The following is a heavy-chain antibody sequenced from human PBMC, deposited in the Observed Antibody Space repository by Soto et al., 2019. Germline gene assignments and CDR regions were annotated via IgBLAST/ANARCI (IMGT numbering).Heavy chain of an antibody. CDR3: ARRFGGSYTRDY. J-gene: IGHJ4*02. CDR1: GGSISSRNYY. CDR2: IYYSGST. Sequence: SETLSLTCTVSGGSISSRNYYWGWIRQPPGKGLEWIGSIYYSGSTYYNPSLKSRVIISVDTSKNQFSLKLNSVTAADTAVYYCARRFGGSYTRDYWGQGTLVTVYS. V-gene: IGHV4-39*01. D-gene: IGHD3-16*01.